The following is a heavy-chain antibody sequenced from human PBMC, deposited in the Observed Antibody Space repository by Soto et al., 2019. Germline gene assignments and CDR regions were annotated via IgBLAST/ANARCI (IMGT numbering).Heavy chain of an antibody. V-gene: IGHV1-69*13. Sequence: GASEKVSCKASGGTFSSYAISWVRQAPGQGLEWMGGIIPIFGTANYAQKFQGRVTITADESTSTAYMELSSLRSEDTAVYYCITGTRDNYYYYGMDVWGQGTTVTVSS. CDR2: IIPIFGTA. CDR1: GGTFSSYA. J-gene: IGHJ6*02. CDR3: ITGTRDNYYYYGMDV. D-gene: IGHD1-7*01.